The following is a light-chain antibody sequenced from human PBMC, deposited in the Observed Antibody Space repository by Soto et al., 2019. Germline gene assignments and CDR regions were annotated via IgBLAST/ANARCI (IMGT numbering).Light chain of an antibody. J-gene: IGKJ1*01. CDR3: QQYGSSGT. CDR1: QSVSSSY. V-gene: IGKV3-20*01. Sequence: EIILTQSPPTLSVSPGERATLSCRASQSVSSSYVGWYQQKPGQAPRLLMYGASSRATGIPERFSGSGSGTDFTLTISRLEPEDFAVYYCQQYGSSGTFGQGTKVDI. CDR2: GAS.